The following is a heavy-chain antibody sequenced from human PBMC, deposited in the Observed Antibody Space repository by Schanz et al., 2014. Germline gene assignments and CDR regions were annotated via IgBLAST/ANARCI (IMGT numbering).Heavy chain of an antibody. Sequence: QLQLQESGPGLVKPSETLSLTCTVSGGSISSSSYYWGWIRQPPGKGLEWIGSIYYSGSTYYNPSLKFGITIPVDTSKTQFPLKLTPGTAADTAVYYCARHSGYYYYYGMDVWGQGTTVTVSS. CDR2: IYYSGST. V-gene: IGHV4-39*01. CDR3: ARHSGYYYYYGMDV. J-gene: IGHJ6*02. CDR1: GGSISSSSYY.